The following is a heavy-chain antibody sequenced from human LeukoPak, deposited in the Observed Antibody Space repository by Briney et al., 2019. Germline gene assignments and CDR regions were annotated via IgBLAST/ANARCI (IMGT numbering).Heavy chain of an antibody. CDR3: ARLRGSYYYYYYMDV. V-gene: IGHV5-51*01. J-gene: IGHJ6*03. Sequence: GESLKISCKGSGYSFTSYWIGWVRQMPGKGLERMGIIYPGDSDTRYSPSFQGQVTISADKSVSTAYLQWSSLKASDTAMYYCARLRGSYYYYYYMDVWGTGTTVTVSS. CDR1: GYSFTSYW. CDR2: IYPGDSDT. D-gene: IGHD3-10*01.